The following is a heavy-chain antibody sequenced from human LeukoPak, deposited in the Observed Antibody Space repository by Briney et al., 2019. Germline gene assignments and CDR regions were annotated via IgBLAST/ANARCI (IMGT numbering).Heavy chain of an antibody. CDR3: ARRKRIGTKSARGY. Sequence: SSETLSLTCTVSGGSISSSSYYWGWLRQPPGKGLEWIGSIYYSGSTYYNPSLKSRVTISVDTSKNQFSLKLSSVTAADTAVYYCARRKRIGTKSARGYWGQGTLVTVSS. D-gene: IGHD1-14*01. CDR1: GGSISSSSYY. J-gene: IGHJ4*02. V-gene: IGHV4-39*01. CDR2: IYYSGST.